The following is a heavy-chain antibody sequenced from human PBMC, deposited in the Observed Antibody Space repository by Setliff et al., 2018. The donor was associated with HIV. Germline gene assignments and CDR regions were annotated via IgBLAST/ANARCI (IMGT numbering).Heavy chain of an antibody. D-gene: IGHD3-10*01. V-gene: IGHV4-61*09. J-gene: IGHJ5*02. CDR1: GGSISSGSYY. Sequence: PSETLSLTCTVSGGSISSGSYYWSWIRQPAGKGLEWIGHIYTSGSTNYNPSLKSRVTISVDTSNNQFSLKLSSVTAADTAVYYCARERSALLWKNWFDPWGQGTLVTVSS. CDR2: IYTSGST. CDR3: ARERSALLWKNWFDP.